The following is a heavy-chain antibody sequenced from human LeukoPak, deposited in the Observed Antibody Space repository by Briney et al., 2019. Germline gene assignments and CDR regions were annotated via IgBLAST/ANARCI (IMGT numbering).Heavy chain of an antibody. V-gene: IGHV1-18*01. CDR2: INPNSGGT. CDR3: ARVGVTAATADY. J-gene: IGHJ4*02. CDR1: GYTFTSYG. D-gene: IGHD6-25*01. Sequence: ASVKVSCKASGYTFTSYGISWVRQAPGQGLEWMGWINPNSGGTNYAQKFQGRVTMTSDTSTSTVYMELHSLSSEDTAVYFCARVGVTAATADYWGQGTLVTVSS.